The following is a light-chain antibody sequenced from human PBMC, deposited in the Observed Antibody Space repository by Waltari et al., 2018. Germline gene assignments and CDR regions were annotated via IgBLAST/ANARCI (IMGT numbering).Light chain of an antibody. CDR2: EVS. J-gene: IGLJ2*01. CDR1: SRAVGAYNY. CDR3: SSSTISTTLV. V-gene: IGLV2-14*01. Sequence: QSALTQPASVSGSPGQSITISCTGTSRAVGAYNYVSWYQQHPGKAPKLMIYEVSNRPSGVSNRFSASKSGNTASLTISGLQAEDEADYYCSSSTISTTLVFGGGTKLTVL.